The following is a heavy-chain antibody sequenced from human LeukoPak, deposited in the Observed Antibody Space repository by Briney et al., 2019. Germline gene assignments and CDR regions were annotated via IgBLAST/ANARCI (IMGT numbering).Heavy chain of an antibody. CDR2: ISGSGGST. CDR1: GFTFSSYA. V-gene: IGHV3-23*01. D-gene: IGHD3-22*01. CDR3: AKDQGLKVAPSEGFDY. Sequence: GGSLRLSCAASGFTFSSYAMSWVRQAPGKGLEWVSAISGSGGSTYYADSVKGRFTISRDNSKNTLYLQMNSLRAEDTAVYYCAKDQGLKVAPSEGFDYWGQGTLVTVSS. J-gene: IGHJ4*02.